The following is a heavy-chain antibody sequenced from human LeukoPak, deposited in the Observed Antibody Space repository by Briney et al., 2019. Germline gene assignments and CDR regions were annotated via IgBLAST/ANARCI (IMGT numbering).Heavy chain of an antibody. CDR1: GFTFDRYS. V-gene: IGHV3-23*01. Sequence: GGSLRPSCAASGFTFDRYSMNWVRRAPGRGLEWVSTISGNGYSTFYADSVKGRFTISRDNSNNTLYLQMNALRADDAALYYCARDLLWFGESSVGWGQGSLVTVSS. D-gene: IGHD3-10*01. CDR3: ARDLLWFGESSVG. CDR2: ISGNGYST. J-gene: IGHJ4*02.